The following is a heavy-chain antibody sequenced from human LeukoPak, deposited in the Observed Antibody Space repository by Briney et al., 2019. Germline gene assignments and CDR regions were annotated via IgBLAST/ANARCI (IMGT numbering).Heavy chain of an antibody. V-gene: IGHV1-3*01. CDR2: ISAGNGNT. CDR1: GYTFTSYA. D-gene: IGHD1-26*01. Sequence: ASVKVSCKASGYTFTSYAIHRVRQAPGQRLEWMGWISAGNGNTKYSQNFQGRVTFISNTSATTAFMELSSLRSEDAAVHYCARDSGSGNNDYWGQGTLVTVSS. J-gene: IGHJ4*02. CDR3: ARDSGSGNNDY.